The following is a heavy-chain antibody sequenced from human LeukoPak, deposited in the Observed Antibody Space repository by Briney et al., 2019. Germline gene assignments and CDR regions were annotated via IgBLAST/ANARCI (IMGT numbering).Heavy chain of an antibody. Sequence: ASVKVSCKASGYTFTNYAMNWVRQAPGQGLEWMGWISAYNGNTNYAQKLQGRVTMTTDTSTSTAYMELRSLRSDDTAVYYCARGVDRWLDAFDIWGQGTMVTVSS. CDR1: GYTFTNYA. CDR2: ISAYNGNT. J-gene: IGHJ3*02. V-gene: IGHV1-18*01. D-gene: IGHD5-12*01. CDR3: ARGVDRWLDAFDI.